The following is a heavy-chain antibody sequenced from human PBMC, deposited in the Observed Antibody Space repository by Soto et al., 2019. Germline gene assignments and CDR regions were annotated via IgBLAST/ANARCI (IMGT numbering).Heavy chain of an antibody. V-gene: IGHV3-23*01. CDR2: ISGSGGST. CDR1: GFTFSSYA. CDR3: AKRPTTHLGELSWNWFDP. J-gene: IGHJ5*02. D-gene: IGHD3-16*02. Sequence: EVQLLESGGGLVQPGGSLRLSCAASGFTFSSYAMSWVRQAPGKGLEWVSAISGSGGSTYYADSVKGRFTISRDNSKNTLYLQMNSLRAEDTTVYYCAKRPTTHLGELSWNWFDPWGQGTLVTVSS.